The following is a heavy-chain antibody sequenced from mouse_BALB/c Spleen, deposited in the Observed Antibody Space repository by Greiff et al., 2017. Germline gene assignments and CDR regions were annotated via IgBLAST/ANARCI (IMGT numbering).Heavy chain of an antibody. J-gene: IGHJ3*01. CDR2: ISYDGSN. Sequence: EVQLQQSGPGLVKPSQSLSLTCSVTGYSITSGYYWNWIRQFPGNKLEWMGYISYDGSNNYNPSLKNRISITRDTSKNQFFLKLNSVTTEDTATYYCASQLGRAYWGQGTLVTVSA. CDR3: ASQLGRAY. V-gene: IGHV3-6*02. CDR1: GYSITSGYY. D-gene: IGHD4-1*02.